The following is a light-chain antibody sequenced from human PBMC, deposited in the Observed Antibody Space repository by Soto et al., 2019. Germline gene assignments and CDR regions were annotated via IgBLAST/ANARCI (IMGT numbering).Light chain of an antibody. CDR3: CSYAGSNSWV. V-gene: IGLV2-23*02. J-gene: IGLJ3*02. Sequence: QSALTQPASVSESPGQSITISCTGTSSDVGYSNLVSWYRQHPRNAPKLRLYEVNKRPSGVSNRYSGSKSGDTASLTISGRQAADEDDYYCCSYAGSNSWVFGKGTQLTVL. CDR2: EVN. CDR1: SSDVGYSNL.